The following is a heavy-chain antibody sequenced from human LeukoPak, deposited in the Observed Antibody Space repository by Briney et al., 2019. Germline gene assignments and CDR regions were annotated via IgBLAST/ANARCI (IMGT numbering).Heavy chain of an antibody. CDR3: ARDGSGSYYSWFDP. V-gene: IGHV4-4*07. CDR2: IYTSGST. J-gene: IGHJ5*02. D-gene: IGHD1-26*01. CDR1: GGSISSYY. Sequence: SETLSLTCNVSGGSISSYYWSWIRQPAGKGLEWIGRIYTSGSTNYNPSLKSRVTMSVDTSKNQFSLKLSSVTAADTAVYYCARDGSGSYYSWFDPWGQGTLVTVSS.